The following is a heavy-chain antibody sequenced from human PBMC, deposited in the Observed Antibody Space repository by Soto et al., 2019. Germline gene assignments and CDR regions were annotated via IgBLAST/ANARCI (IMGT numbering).Heavy chain of an antibody. Sequence: VKVSGTAAECTLSIYAISWVRLAPGQGLEWLGWIIPIFGSTSYAQKFQGRFTMTMDTSPSTVYMELSSLRSEDTAVYYCARGIPKTDYYYYYGMDVWGKGTTVTVSS. CDR1: ECTLSIYA. CDR2: IIPIFGST. V-gene: IGHV1-69*05. CDR3: ARGIPKTDYYYYYGMDV. J-gene: IGHJ6*04. D-gene: IGHD2-2*02.